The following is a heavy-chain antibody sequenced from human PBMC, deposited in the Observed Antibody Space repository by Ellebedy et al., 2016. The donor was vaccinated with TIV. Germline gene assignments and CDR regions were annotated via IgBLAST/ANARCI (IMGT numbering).Heavy chain of an antibody. CDR1: RFSFRSYW. J-gene: IGHJ2*01. D-gene: IGHD4-17*01. Sequence: GGSLRLSCAASRFSFRSYWMTWVRQAPGKGLEWVANINQDATKTFYVDSVEGRFTISRDNAQNSLYLQMTSLRVEDTAVYYCARAIYGASYLWGRGTLVTVSS. CDR3: ARAIYGASYL. CDR2: INQDATKT. V-gene: IGHV3-7*01.